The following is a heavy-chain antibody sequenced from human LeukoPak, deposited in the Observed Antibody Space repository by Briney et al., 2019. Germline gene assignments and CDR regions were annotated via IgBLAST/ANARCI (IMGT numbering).Heavy chain of an antibody. CDR1: VVTFSSYR. J-gene: IGHJ6*02. Sequence: GGCLRLSCAAAVVTFSSYRLSWVRQAPWKGLEWVVNIKQDGSEKYYVDSVKGRFTISRDNAKNSLYLQMNSLRAEDTAVYYCARDKRAPLYYYYGMDVWGQGTTVTVSS. CDR3: ARDKRAPLYYYYGMDV. V-gene: IGHV3-7*01. CDR2: IKQDGSEK.